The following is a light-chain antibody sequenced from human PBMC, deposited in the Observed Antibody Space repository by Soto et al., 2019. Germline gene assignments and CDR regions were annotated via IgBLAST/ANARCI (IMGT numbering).Light chain of an antibody. CDR1: QSISNY. Sequence: DIQMTQSPSSLSASVGDRVTITCRASQSISNYVSWYHQKPGKAPKLLIYACTLQSGVPSRFSGSESGTDFTLTSSSLQPEDFATYYCQQSYTPPITFGHGKRLDI. CDR2: AC. J-gene: IGKJ5*01. V-gene: IGKV1-39*01. CDR3: QQSYTPPIT.